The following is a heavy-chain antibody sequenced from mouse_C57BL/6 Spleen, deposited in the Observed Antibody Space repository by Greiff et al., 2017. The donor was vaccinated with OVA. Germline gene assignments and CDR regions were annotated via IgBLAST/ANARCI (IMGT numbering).Heavy chain of an antibody. CDR2: ISDGGSYT. J-gene: IGHJ2*01. CDR3: ARDRDYGTFFDY. CDR1: GFTFSSYA. D-gene: IGHD1-1*01. V-gene: IGHV5-4*01. Sequence: DVMLVESGGGLVKPGGSLELSCAASGFTFSSYAMSWVRQTPEKRLEWVATISDGGSYTYYPDNVKGRFTISRDNAKNNLYLQMSHLKSEDTAMYYCARDRDYGTFFDYWGQGTTLTVSS.